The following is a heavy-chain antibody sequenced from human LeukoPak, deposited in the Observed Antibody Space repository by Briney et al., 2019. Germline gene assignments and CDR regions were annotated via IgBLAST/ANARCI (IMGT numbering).Heavy chain of an antibody. D-gene: IGHD3-10*01. CDR3: VRVAGFFDF. V-gene: IGHV3-7*01. Sequence: PGGSLRLSCATSGFTFRNYWMSWVRQAPGKGLEWVANIKYDGSEKYYEDSVKGRLTISRDNAKNSLYLQINSLRVEDTALYYCVRVAGFFDFWGQGTLVTVSS. J-gene: IGHJ4*02. CDR1: GFTFRNYW. CDR2: IKYDGSEK.